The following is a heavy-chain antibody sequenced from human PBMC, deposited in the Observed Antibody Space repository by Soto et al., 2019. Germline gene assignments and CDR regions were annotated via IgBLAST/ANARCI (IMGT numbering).Heavy chain of an antibody. CDR3: ARASIAVAGIGWFGGDAFDI. CDR2: INPNSGGST. CDR1: GYTFTGYY. J-gene: IGHJ3*02. D-gene: IGHD6-19*01. V-gene: IGHV1-46*03. Sequence: ASVKVSCKASGYTFTGYYMHWVRQAPGQGLEWMGWINPNSGGSTSYAQKFQGRVTMTRDTSTSTVYMELSSLRSEDTAVYYCARASIAVAGIGWFGGDAFDIWGQGTMVTVSS.